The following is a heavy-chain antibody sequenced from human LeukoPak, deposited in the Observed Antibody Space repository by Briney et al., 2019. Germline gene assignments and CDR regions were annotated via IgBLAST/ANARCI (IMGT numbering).Heavy chain of an antibody. Sequence: GGSLRLSCAASGFTFSSYSMNWVRQAPGKGLEWVSSISSSSSYIYYADSVKGRFTISRDNAKNSLYLQMNSLRAEDTAVYYCARKGLDDPYYFDYWGQGTLVTVSS. J-gene: IGHJ4*02. CDR1: GFTFSSYS. CDR3: ARKGLDDPYYFDY. CDR2: ISSSSSYI. D-gene: IGHD3-16*01. V-gene: IGHV3-21*04.